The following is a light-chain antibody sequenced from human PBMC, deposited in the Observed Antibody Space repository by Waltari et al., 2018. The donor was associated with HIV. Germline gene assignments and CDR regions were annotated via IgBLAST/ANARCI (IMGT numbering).Light chain of an antibody. Sequence: EIVMKQSSDTLSVSPGERATLSCGASQTINSNLAWYQQKPGQAPRLLIYDAFKWATDVPGRFSGSGSGTEFTLTISSLQSEDFAVYYCQQYESWPLTFGGGTKVDI. CDR1: QTINSN. CDR3: QQYESWPLT. V-gene: IGKV3-15*01. CDR2: DAF. J-gene: IGKJ4*01.